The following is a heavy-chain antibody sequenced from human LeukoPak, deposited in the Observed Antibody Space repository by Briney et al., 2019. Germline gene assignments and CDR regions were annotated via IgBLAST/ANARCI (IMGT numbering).Heavy chain of an antibody. CDR2: IIPIFGTA. D-gene: IGHD4-17*01. V-gene: IGHV1-69*01. CDR1: GGTFSSYA. J-gene: IGHJ6*02. CDR3: ARGKMTTVTTLAYYYYGMDV. Sequence: GSSVKVSCKASGGTFSSYAISWVRQAPGQGLEWMGGIIPIFGTANYAQKFQGRVTITADESTSTAYIELSSLRSEDTAVYYCARGKMTTVTTLAYYYYGMDVWGQGTTVTVSS.